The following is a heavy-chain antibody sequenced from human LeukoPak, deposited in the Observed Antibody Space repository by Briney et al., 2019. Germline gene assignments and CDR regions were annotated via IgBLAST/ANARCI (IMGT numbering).Heavy chain of an antibody. Sequence: PGGSLRLSCAASGFTFSSYAMSWVRQAPGRGLEWVSAICGSGGSTYYADSVKGRFTISRDNSKNTLYLQVNSLRAEDTAVYYCAKDRIAAVGTPYYYYGMDVWGQGTTVTVSS. D-gene: IGHD6-13*01. J-gene: IGHJ6*02. CDR2: ICGSGGST. CDR1: GFTFSSYA. V-gene: IGHV3-23*01. CDR3: AKDRIAAVGTPYYYYGMDV.